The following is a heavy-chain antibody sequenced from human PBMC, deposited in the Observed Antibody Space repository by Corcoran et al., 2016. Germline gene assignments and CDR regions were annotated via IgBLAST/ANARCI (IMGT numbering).Heavy chain of an antibody. V-gene: IGHV4-39*07. CDR1: GGSISSSSYY. D-gene: IGHD3-9*01. Sequence: QLQLQESGPGLVKPSETLSLTCTVSGGSISSSSYYWGWIRQPPGKGLEWIGSIYYSGSTYYNPSLKSRVTISVDTSKNQFSLKLSSVTAADTAVYYCASGDLDRYGMDVWGQGTTVTVSS. CDR2: IYYSGST. CDR3: ASGDLDRYGMDV. J-gene: IGHJ6*02.